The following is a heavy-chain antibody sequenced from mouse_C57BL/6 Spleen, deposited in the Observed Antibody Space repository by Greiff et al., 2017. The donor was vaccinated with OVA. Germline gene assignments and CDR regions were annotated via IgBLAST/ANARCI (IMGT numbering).Heavy chain of an antibody. D-gene: IGHD2-1*01. CDR1: GYTFTSYW. J-gene: IGHJ4*01. CDR3: ARSGEMHGNYAMDY. Sequence: QVQLKQPGAELVKPGASVKLSCKASGYTFTSYWMQWVQQRPGQGLEWIGEIDPSDSYTNYNQKFKGKATLTVDKSSSTAYMQLSSLTSEDSAVYYCARSGEMHGNYAMDYWGQGTSVTVSS. CDR2: IDPSDSYT. V-gene: IGHV1-50*01.